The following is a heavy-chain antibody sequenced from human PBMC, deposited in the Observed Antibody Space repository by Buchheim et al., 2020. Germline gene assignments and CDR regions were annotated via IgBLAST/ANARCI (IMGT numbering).Heavy chain of an antibody. CDR3: ARWSGVRRSYSGLPPSSYFDY. V-gene: IGHV3-7*01. CDR2: IRQDGSEK. Sequence: EVQLVESGGGLVQPGGSLRLSCSASGFTFSNYWMSWVRQAPGEGLEWVANIRQDGSEKYHVDSVKGRFTISRDNDLNSLYLQMKRLRAEDTAVYYCARWSGVRRSYSGLPPSSYFDYWGQGSL. J-gene: IGHJ4*02. D-gene: IGHD3-10*01. CDR1: GFTFSNYW.